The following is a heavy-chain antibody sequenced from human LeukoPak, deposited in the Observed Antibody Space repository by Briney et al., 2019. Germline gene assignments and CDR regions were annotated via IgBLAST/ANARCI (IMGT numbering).Heavy chain of an antibody. Sequence: GGSLRLSCAASGFTFSSYAMSWVRQAPGKGLEWVSAISGSGGSTYYADSVKGRFTISRDNSKNTLYLQMNSLRAEDTAVYYCARVPGGSYSGSYFDYWGQGTLVTVSS. J-gene: IGHJ4*02. CDR1: GFTFSSYA. V-gene: IGHV3-23*01. CDR3: ARVPGGSYSGSYFDY. CDR2: ISGSGGST. D-gene: IGHD1-26*01.